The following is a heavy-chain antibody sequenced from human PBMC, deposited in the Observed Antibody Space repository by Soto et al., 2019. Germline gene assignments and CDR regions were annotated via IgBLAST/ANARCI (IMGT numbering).Heavy chain of an antibody. CDR3: ARGADYYDSSGYFTMYYFDF. Sequence: GAAVNVSCKASVCTFTGYYMHWVGQAPGQGREGMGWMNPNSGGTNYEQKFQGRVTMTRVTSISTAYMELSRLRSDDTAVYYCARGADYYDSSGYFTMYYFDFWGQGALVTVYS. V-gene: IGHV1-2*02. CDR1: VCTFTGYY. J-gene: IGHJ4*02. CDR2: MNPNSGGT. D-gene: IGHD3-22*01.